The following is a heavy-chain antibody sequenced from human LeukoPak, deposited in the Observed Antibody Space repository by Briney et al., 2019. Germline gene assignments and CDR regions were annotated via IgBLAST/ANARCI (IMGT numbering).Heavy chain of an antibody. J-gene: IGHJ4*02. V-gene: IGHV3-23*01. D-gene: IGHD5/OR15-5a*01. CDR1: GFTFSSYA. CDR2: VSGSGGST. CDR3: AKTPTRGTLRLFFKY. Sequence: PGGSLRLSCAASGFTFSSYAMSWVRQAPGKGLEWVSAVSGSGGSTYYADSVKGRFTISRDNSKNTLYLQMNSLRAEDTAVYYCAKTPTRGTLRLFFKYWGQGTLVTVSS.